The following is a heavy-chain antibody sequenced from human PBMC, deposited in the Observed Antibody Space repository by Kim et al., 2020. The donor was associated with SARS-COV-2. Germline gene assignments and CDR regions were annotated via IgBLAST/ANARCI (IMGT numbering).Heavy chain of an antibody. CDR2: INNDGTST. CDR1: GFSFSSFW. CDR3: ANMDED. J-gene: IGHJ4*02. V-gene: IGHV3-74*03. Sequence: GGSLRLSCAVSGFSFSSFWMHWVRQAPGQGLVWVSQINNDGTSTMYADSVKGRFTISRDNAKNTLYLQMNSLRAEDTAVYYCANMDEDWGQGGLVTVSS. D-gene: IGHD2-15*01.